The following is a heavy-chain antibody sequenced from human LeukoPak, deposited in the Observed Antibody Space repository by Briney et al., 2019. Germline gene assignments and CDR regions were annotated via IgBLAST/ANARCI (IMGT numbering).Heavy chain of an antibody. CDR1: GDSISSGDYY. Sequence: KPSETLSLTCTVSGDSISSGDYYWSWIRQPAGKGLEWIGRISSSGSTNYNPSLKSRVTISVDTSKNQVSLKLSSVAAADTAVYFCARGPYSYDSSGAFDIWGQGTMVTVSS. CDR3: ARGPYSYDSSGAFDI. V-gene: IGHV4-61*02. CDR2: ISSSGST. J-gene: IGHJ3*02. D-gene: IGHD3-22*01.